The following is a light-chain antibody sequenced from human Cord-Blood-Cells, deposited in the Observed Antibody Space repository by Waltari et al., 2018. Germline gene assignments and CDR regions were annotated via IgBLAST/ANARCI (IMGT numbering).Light chain of an antibody. CDR2: AAS. CDR3: QQSYSTPYT. J-gene: IGKJ2*01. V-gene: IGKV1-39*01. Sequence: DIRMTQSPSSLSASVGDRVTITCRASQSISSYLNWYQQKPGKAPKLLIYAASSLQSGVLSRFSGSGSGTDFTLTISSLQPEDFATYYCQQSYSTPYTFGQGTKLEIK. CDR1: QSISSY.